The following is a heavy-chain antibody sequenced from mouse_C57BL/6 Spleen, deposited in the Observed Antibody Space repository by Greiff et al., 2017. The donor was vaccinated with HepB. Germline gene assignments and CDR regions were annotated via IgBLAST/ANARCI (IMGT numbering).Heavy chain of an antibody. CDR1: GYSITSGYY. J-gene: IGHJ2*01. Sequence: EVQLVESGPGLVKPSQSLSLTCSVTGYSITSGYYWNWIRQFPGNKLEWMGYISYDGSNNYNPSLKNRISITRDTSKNQFFLKLNSVTTEDTATYYCARYDYDVSYWGQGTTLTVSS. V-gene: IGHV3-6*01. CDR3: ARYDYDVSY. D-gene: IGHD2-4*01. CDR2: ISYDGSN.